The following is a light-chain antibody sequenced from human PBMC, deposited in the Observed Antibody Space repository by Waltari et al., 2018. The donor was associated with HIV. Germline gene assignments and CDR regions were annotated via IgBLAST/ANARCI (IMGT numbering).Light chain of an antibody. CDR3: SSYGDNNWVL. Sequence: QSALTQPPSASGSLGQSVTISCIGSSSDLGAYDSVSWFQQLPHNAPPPLLYEVTNRPSGVPDRFSGSRSGNTAFLTVSGLQPNDTAAYFCSSYGDNNWVLFGGGTNLTVL. CDR2: EVT. J-gene: IGLJ2*01. CDR1: SSDLGAYDS. V-gene: IGLV2-8*01.